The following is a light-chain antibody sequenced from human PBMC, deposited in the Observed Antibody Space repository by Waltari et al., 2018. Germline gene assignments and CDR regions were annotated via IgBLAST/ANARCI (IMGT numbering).Light chain of an antibody. V-gene: IGLV1-44*01. Sequence: QSVLTQSPSASGTPGLRVTIYCSGSSSNIGSNPVNWYQQLPGTAPKLLIYSNNQRPSGVSDRFSGSKSGTSASLAISGPQSEDEADYYCATWDDSLNGPVFGGGTKLTVL. CDR3: ATWDDSLNGPV. CDR2: SNN. J-gene: IGLJ3*02. CDR1: SSNIGSNP.